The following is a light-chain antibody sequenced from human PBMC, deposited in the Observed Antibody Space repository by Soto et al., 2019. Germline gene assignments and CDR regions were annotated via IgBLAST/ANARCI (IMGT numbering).Light chain of an antibody. CDR3: QQYGSSQYT. V-gene: IGKV3-20*01. J-gene: IGKJ2*01. Sequence: EIVLTQSPGTLSLSPGERATLSCRASQSVSSSYLAWYQQKPGQAPRLLIYGASSRATGIPDRFSGSGSGTDFTITISRLEPEDVAVYYCQQYGSSQYTFGQGTKLEIK. CDR1: QSVSSSY. CDR2: GAS.